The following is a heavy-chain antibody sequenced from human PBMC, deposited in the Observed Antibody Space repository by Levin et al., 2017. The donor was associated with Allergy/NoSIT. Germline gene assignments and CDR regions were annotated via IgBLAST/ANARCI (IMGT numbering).Heavy chain of an antibody. V-gene: IGHV3-53*01. CDR2: INDVGHT. D-gene: IGHD4-23*01. Sequence: GGSLRLSCAVSGFTVSNNHMSWVRQAPGRGLEWVSVINDVGHTQYADSVKGRFIISRDNSNNKLHLQMNSLRVDDTAVYYCLGYGGNSGPWGQGTVVTVSS. CDR1: GFTVSNNH. J-gene: IGHJ4*02. CDR3: LGYGGNSGP.